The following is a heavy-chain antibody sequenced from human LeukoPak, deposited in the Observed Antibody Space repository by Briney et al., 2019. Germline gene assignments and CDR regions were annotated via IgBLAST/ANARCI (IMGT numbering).Heavy chain of an antibody. Sequence: SETLSLTCSVSGGSISSYYWSWIRQPPGKGLEWIGYIYYSGSTNYNPSLKSRVTISVDTSKNQFSLKLSSVTAADTAVYYCASGEDGDYFDYWGQGTLVTVSS. V-gene: IGHV4-59*01. CDR3: ASGEDGDYFDY. CDR2: IYYSGST. J-gene: IGHJ4*02. D-gene: IGHD4-17*01. CDR1: GGSISSYY.